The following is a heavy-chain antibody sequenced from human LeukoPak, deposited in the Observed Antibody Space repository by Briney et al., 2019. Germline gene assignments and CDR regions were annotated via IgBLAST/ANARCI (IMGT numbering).Heavy chain of an antibody. Sequence: SETLSLTCTVSGGSISSYYWSWIRQPPGKGLEWIGYIYYSGSTNYNPSLKSRVTISVDTSKNQFALKLSSVTAADTAVYYCATQAGSRKYYFDYWGQGTLVTVSS. J-gene: IGHJ4*02. CDR1: GGSISSYY. CDR2: IYYSGST. CDR3: ATQAGSRKYYFDY. V-gene: IGHV4-59*01. D-gene: IGHD6-13*01.